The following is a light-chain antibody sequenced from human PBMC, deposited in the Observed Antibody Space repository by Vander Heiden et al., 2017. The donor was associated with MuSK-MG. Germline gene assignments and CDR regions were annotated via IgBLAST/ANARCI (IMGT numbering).Light chain of an antibody. CDR3: CSYAGSYTWV. J-gene: IGLJ3*02. Sequence: QSALTQPRSVSGSPGQSVTISCTGTSSYVGGYNYVSWYQQHPGKAPKLMIYDVSKRPSGVPDRFSGSKSGNTASLTISGLQAEDEADYYCCSYAGSYTWVFGGGTKLTVL. CDR1: SSYVGGYNY. CDR2: DVS. V-gene: IGLV2-11*01.